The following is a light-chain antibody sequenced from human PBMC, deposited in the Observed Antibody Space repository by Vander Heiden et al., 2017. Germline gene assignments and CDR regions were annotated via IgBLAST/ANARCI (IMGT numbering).Light chain of an antibody. Sequence: DIQMTYFPSSLSASVGDRVTITCRASQGISNYLAWYQQKPGKVPKLLIYAASTLQSGVPSRFSGSGSGTDFTLTISSLQPEDVATYYCQKYDSAPYTFAQGTKLEIK. J-gene: IGKJ2*01. CDR2: AAS. V-gene: IGKV1-27*01. CDR3: QKYDSAPYT. CDR1: QGISNY.